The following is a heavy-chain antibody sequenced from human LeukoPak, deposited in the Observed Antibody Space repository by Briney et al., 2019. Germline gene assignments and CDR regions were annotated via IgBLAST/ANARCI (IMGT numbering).Heavy chain of an antibody. D-gene: IGHD3-10*01. CDR3: VRYFYGSGSYDY. CDR1: GFTFTNYW. CDR2: ISNDGSDT. Sequence: GSLRLSCAASGFTFTNYWMNWIRQVPGKGLEWVSHISNDGSDTDYADSVKGRFTISRDNAKNTLYLQMRSLRAEDTAVYYCVRYFYGSGSYDYWGQGTLLTVSS. V-gene: IGHV3-74*01. J-gene: IGHJ4*02.